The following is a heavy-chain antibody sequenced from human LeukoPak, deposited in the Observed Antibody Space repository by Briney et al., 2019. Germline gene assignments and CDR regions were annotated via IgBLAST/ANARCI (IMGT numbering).Heavy chain of an antibody. J-gene: IGHJ5*02. D-gene: IGHD3-10*01. Sequence: SETLSLTCTVSGGSISSYYWSWLRQPPGKGLEWIGYIYYSGSTNYNPSLKSRVTISVDMSKNQFSLKLSSVTAADTAVYYCARLIWFGELGNWFDPWGQGTLVTVSS. V-gene: IGHV4-59*01. CDR2: IYYSGST. CDR3: ARLIWFGELGNWFDP. CDR1: GGSISSYY.